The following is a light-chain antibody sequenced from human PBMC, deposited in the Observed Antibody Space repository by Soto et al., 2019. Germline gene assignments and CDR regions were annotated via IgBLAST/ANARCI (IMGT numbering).Light chain of an antibody. CDR1: QSVSSTY. CDR3: QPYGSSLWT. Sequence: EIVLTQSPGTLSLSPGERATLSCRASQSVSSTYLAWYQQRPGQAPRLLIYGASSRATGIPDRFSGSGSGTDFTLSISRREPEDFAVYYCQPYGSSLWTFGQGNKVEIK. V-gene: IGKV3-20*01. CDR2: GAS. J-gene: IGKJ1*01.